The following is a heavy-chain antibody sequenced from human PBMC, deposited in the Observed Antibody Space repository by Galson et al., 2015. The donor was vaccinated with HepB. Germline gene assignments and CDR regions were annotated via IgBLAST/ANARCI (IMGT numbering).Heavy chain of an antibody. V-gene: IGHV4-59*01. CDR1: GGSISSYY. CDR3: ARDPGGIAEAGIYGY. Sequence: ETLSLTCTVSGGSISSYYWSWIRQTPGKGLEWIGYIYSSGRTTYNPSLESRVTISVDTSKNQFSLRLSSVTAADTAVYYCARDPGGIAEAGIYGYWGQGTLVTVSS. CDR2: IYSSGRT. J-gene: IGHJ4*02. D-gene: IGHD6-13*01.